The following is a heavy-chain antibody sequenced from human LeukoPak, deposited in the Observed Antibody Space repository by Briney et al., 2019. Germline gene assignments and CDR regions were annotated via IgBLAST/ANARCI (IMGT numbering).Heavy chain of an antibody. CDR3: ASLSGVSGAFDI. D-gene: IGHD6-19*01. CDR1: GGSISSYY. CDR2: IYYSGST. V-gene: IGHV4-59*01. J-gene: IGHJ3*02. Sequence: SETLSLTCSVSGGSISSYYWSWIRQPPGKGLDWIGYIYYSGSTNYNPSLKSRVTISIDTSKNQFSLKLSSVTAADTAVYYCASLSGVSGAFDIWGQGRVVTVSS.